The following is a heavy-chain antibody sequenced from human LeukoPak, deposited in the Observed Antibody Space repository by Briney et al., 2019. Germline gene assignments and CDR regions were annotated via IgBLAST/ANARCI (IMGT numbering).Heavy chain of an antibody. D-gene: IGHD6-13*01. V-gene: IGHV4-34*01. CDR3: ARVNPKGAAADY. CDR2: INHSGST. Sequence: SETLSLTCAVYGGSFSGYYRSWIRQPPGKGLEWIGEINHSGSTNYNPSLKSRVTISVDTSKNQFSLKLSSVTAADTAVYYCARVNPKGAAADYWGQGTLVTVSS. J-gene: IGHJ4*02. CDR1: GGSFSGYY.